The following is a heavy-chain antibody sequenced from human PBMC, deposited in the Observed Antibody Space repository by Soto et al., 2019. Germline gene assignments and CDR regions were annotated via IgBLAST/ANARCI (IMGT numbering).Heavy chain of an antibody. D-gene: IGHD3-22*01. V-gene: IGHV1-69*01. CDR3: ARGVHLDSGGYYYFY. CDR2: IIPLFGTA. J-gene: IGHJ4*02. CDR1: GGTFSRYA. Sequence: QVQLVQSGAEVKKPGSSVRVSCKASGGTFSRYAISWVRQSPGQGLEWMGGIIPLFGTANYAQRFQGRVRITADESTTTAYMELRGLRSEETAVYYCARGVHLDSGGYYYFYWGQGTLVTVSS.